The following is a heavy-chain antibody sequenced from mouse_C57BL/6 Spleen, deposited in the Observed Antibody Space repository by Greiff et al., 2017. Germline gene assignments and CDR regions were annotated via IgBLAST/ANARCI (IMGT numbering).Heavy chain of an antibody. J-gene: IGHJ3*01. CDR2: IDPEDGDT. CDR1: GFNIKDYY. D-gene: IGHD4-1*01. Sequence: EVQLQQSGAELVRPGASVKLSCTASGFNIKDYYMHWVKQRPEQGLEWIGRIDPEDGDTEYAPKFQGKATMTAGTSSNTAYLQLSSLTSEDTAVYYCTTSSLTGPFAYWGQGTLVTVSA. V-gene: IGHV14-1*01. CDR3: TTSSLTGPFAY.